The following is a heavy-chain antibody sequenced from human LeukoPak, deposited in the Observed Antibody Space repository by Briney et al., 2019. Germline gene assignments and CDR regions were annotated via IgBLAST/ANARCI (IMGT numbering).Heavy chain of an antibody. CDR3: ARHGPRGTSWYYYYMDV. V-gene: IGHV5-51*01. Sequence: GESRKISCKGSGYSFTSYWIGWVRQMPGKGLEWMGIIYPGDSDTRYSPSFQGQVTISADKSISTAYLQWSSLKASDTAMYYCARHGPRGTSWYYYYMDVWGKGTTVTVSS. CDR2: IYPGDSDT. D-gene: IGHD2-2*01. CDR1: GYSFTSYW. J-gene: IGHJ6*03.